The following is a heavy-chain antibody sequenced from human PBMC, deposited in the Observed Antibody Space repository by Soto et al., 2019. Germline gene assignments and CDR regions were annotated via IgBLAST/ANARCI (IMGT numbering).Heavy chain of an antibody. CDR2: IYHSGST. CDR1: VGSISSGGYS. J-gene: IGHJ5*02. V-gene: IGHV4-30-2*01. D-gene: IGHD2-2*01. Sequence: QLQLQESGSGRVKPSQTLSLTCPVSVGSISSGGYSGSWIRQPPGKGLEWIGYIYHSGSTYYNPSLKSRVTISVDRSKNQFSLKLSSVTAADTAVYYCARVPDRWGQGTLVTVSS. CDR3: ARVPDR.